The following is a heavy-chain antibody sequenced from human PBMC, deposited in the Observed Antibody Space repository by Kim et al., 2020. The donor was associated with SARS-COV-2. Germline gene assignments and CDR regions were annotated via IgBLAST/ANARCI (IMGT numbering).Heavy chain of an antibody. Sequence: SETLSLTCTVSGGSISSGGYYWSWIRQHPGKGLEWIGYIYYSGSTYHNPSLKSRVTISVDTSKNQFSLKLSSVTAADTAMYYCARTYYYDSSHAFDIWGQRTMVTVSS. V-gene: IGHV4-31*03. CDR3: ARTYYYDSSHAFDI. CDR2: IYYSGST. CDR1: GGSISSGGYY. D-gene: IGHD3-22*01. J-gene: IGHJ3*02.